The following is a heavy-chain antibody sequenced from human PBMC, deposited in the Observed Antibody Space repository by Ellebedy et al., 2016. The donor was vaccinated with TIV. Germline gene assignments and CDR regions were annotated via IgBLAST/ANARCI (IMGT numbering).Heavy chain of an antibody. V-gene: IGHV4-39*01. CDR3: AGQRLPHFYSYMDV. CDR2: LYYGASP. Sequence: SETLSLTXTVSGGSITSSTYNWGWIRQPPGKGLEWIGSLYYGASPYYNMSLNSRVTISVDTSKNQFSLKLTSVTAADTAVYYCAGQRLPHFYSYMDVWGEGTTVTVSS. D-gene: IGHD2-21*02. J-gene: IGHJ6*03. CDR1: GGSITSSTYN.